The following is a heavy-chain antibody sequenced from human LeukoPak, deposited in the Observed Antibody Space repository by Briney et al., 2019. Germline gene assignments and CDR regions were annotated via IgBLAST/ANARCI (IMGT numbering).Heavy chain of an antibody. V-gene: IGHV4-59*07. Sequence: SDTLSLTRTVCGGSLSSYYWSWIRQPPGKGLEWIGYIYYSGSTNYNPSLKSRVTISVDTSKNQFSLKLSSVTAADTAVYYCALGDYGGNDYFDYWGQGTLVTVSS. CDR1: GGSLSSYY. D-gene: IGHD3-16*01. CDR2: IYYSGST. J-gene: IGHJ4*02. CDR3: ALGDYGGNDYFDY.